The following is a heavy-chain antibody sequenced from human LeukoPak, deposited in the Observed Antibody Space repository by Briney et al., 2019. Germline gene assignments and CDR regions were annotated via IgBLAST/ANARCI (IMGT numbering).Heavy chain of an antibody. CDR3: ATGMVVPRFIDDIVVVPAGQFDY. J-gene: IGHJ4*02. D-gene: IGHD2-2*01. CDR2: INPNSGGT. V-gene: IGHV1-2*02. Sequence: ASVKVSCKASGYSFTDKYMHWVRQAPGQGLEWMGWINPNSGGTIYAQKFQGRVTMTEDTSTDTAYMELSSLRSEDTAVYYCATGMVVPRFIDDIVVVPAGQFDYWGQGTLVTVSS. CDR1: GYSFTDKY.